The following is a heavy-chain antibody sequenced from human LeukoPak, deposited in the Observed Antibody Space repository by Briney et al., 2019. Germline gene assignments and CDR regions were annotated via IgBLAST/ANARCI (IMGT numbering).Heavy chain of an antibody. V-gene: IGHV1-46*01. D-gene: IGHD3-22*01. CDR2: INTSGGSI. CDR3: ARDGWFYYDSSDYSGFDY. CDR1: GYTFTSYY. Sequence: ASVKVSCKASGYTFTSYYMHWVRQAPGQGLEWMGIINTSGGSINYAQKFQGRVTMTRDTSTSTVYMELSSLRSEDTAVYYCARDGWFYYDSSDYSGFDYWGQGTLVTVPS. J-gene: IGHJ4*02.